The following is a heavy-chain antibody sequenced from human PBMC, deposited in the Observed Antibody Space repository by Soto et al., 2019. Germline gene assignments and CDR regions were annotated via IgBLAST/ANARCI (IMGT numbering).Heavy chain of an antibody. CDR1: GYTFTNYW. J-gene: IGHJ4*02. Sequence: PGESLKISCKGSGYTFTNYWIGWVRQVPGKGLEWMGLFYPGDSDTRYSPSFQGQVTMPADKSISTAYLQWSSLKASDTAMYYCARRESIAARPFDYWGQGTLVTVSS. V-gene: IGHV5-51*01. CDR3: ARRESIAARPFDY. D-gene: IGHD6-6*01. CDR2: FYPGDSDT.